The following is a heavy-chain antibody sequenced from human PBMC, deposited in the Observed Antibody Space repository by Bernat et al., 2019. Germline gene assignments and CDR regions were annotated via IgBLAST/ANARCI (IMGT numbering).Heavy chain of an antibody. V-gene: IGHV1-2*05. Sequence: QVQLVQSGAEVKKPGASVKVSCKASGYTFTGYYMHWVRQAPGQGLEWMGRINPNSGGTNYAQKFQGRGTMTRDTAISTGYMELSRLRSEETGVEYCASLPNKIAVAGTASDYRGQGTLVTVSS. CDR3: ASLPNKIAVAGTASDY. D-gene: IGHD6-19*01. CDR2: INPNSGGT. J-gene: IGHJ4*02. CDR1: GYTFTGYY.